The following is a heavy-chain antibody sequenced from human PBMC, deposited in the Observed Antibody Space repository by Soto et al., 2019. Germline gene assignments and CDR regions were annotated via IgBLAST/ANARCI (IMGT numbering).Heavy chain of an antibody. CDR3: AKDRVGGTFYTPLGF. CDR1: GFTFSSYR. CDR2: IISSSTSI. V-gene: IGHV3-48*01. J-gene: IGHJ4*02. Sequence: PGGSLRLSCAASGFTFSSYRMNWVRQAPGKGLEWVAYIISSSTSICYADSVRGRFTISRDNAKNTLSLHLNTLKPEDTAVYHCAKDRVGGTFYTPLGFWGQGTLVTVSS. D-gene: IGHD1-7*01.